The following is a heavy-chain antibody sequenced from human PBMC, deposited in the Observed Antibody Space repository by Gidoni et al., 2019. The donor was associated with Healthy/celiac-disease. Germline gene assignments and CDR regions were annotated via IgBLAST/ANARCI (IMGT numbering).Heavy chain of an antibody. Sequence: EVQLLESGGGLVQPGGSLRLSCSASGFPFSTYAMSWVRQAPGKGLEWVSAISGSGGSTYYADSVKGRFTISRDNSKNTLYLQMNSLRAEDTAVYYCAKPVVVAATSYYFDYWGQGTLVTVSS. CDR2: ISGSGGST. J-gene: IGHJ4*02. V-gene: IGHV3-23*01. CDR3: AKPVVVAATSYYFDY. D-gene: IGHD2-15*01. CDR1: GFPFSTYA.